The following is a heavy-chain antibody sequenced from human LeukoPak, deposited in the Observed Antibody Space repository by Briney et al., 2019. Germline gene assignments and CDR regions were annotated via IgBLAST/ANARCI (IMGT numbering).Heavy chain of an antibody. J-gene: IGHJ4*02. CDR2: IRFDGTNK. Sequence: GGSLRLSCTASGFTFSNYGMHWVRQAPGKGLEWVTFIRFDGTNKNYADSVKGRLTISRDNSKNTLYLQMNSLRTEDTAVYYCAKDPDSTTGGFDYWGQGTLVTVSS. V-gene: IGHV3-30*02. CDR1: GFTFSNYG. CDR3: AKDPDSTTGGFDY. D-gene: IGHD1-1*01.